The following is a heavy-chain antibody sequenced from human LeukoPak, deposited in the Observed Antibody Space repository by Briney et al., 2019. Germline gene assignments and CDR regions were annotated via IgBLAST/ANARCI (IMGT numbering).Heavy chain of an antibody. Sequence: PSETLSLTCSVSAGSINSYWWSWIRQPAGKGLEFIGRIYTTGMTNYNPSLKSPVSMSVDTSKNKFSMELRSVTAADTAVYFCARAGYTISSYRFDYWGQGALVTVSS. V-gene: IGHV4-4*07. D-gene: IGHD3-16*02. CDR2: IYTTGMT. CDR3: ARAGYTISSYRFDY. CDR1: AGSINSYW. J-gene: IGHJ4*02.